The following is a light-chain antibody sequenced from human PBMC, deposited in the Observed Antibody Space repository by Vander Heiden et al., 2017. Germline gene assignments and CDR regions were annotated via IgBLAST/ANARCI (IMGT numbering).Light chain of an antibody. V-gene: IGLV3-27*01. CDR3: YSAADNIGV. CDR2: KDS. Sequence: SYELTQPSSVSVSPGRTARITCSGDVLAKNYARWFQQKPGQAPVLLISKDSERPSGIPQRFSGSSSGTTVTLTIAGARDDDEADYYCYSAADNIGVFGTGTKLTVL. CDR1: VLAKNY. J-gene: IGLJ3*02.